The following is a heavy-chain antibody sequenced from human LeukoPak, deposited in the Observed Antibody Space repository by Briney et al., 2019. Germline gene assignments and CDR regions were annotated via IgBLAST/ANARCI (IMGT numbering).Heavy chain of an antibody. CDR1: GYTFTDYY. Sequence: ASVRVSCKASGYTFTDYYVHWVRQAPGQGLEWMGWINPSSGGTNSAQQFQGRVTMARDTSTSTAYMELNSLTSDDTAMYYCARAAPRNYAGGSWFFDWFDPWGQGTLVTVSS. CDR2: INPSSGGT. D-gene: IGHD2-15*01. V-gene: IGHV1-2*02. J-gene: IGHJ5*02. CDR3: ARAAPRNYAGGSWFFDWFDP.